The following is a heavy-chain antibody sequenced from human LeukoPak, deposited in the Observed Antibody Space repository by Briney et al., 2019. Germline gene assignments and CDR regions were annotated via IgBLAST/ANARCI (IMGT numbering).Heavy chain of an antibody. V-gene: IGHV1-18*04. CDR2: ISCYNGDT. D-gene: IGHD6-19*01. CDR1: GYRFSDYY. CDR3: ARDPSNTSGFYAYFDF. Sequence: GASVKVSCKTSGYRFSDYYMHWVRQAPGQGLEWMGWISCYNGDTHYAQKFRGRVTMTTDTSTATAYMEMRSLGSDDTAIYYCARDPSNTSGFYAYFDFWGQGTLVTVSS. J-gene: IGHJ4*02.